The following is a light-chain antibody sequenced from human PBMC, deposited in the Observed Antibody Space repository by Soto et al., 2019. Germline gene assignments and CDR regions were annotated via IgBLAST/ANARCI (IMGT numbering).Light chain of an antibody. CDR3: QQSYSTPPIT. Sequence: DIEVTQSKSSLSASVGDRVTITCRASQSISSYLNWYQQKPGKAPKLLIYAASSLQSGVPSRFSGSGSGTDFTLTISSLQPEDFATHYCQQSYSTPPITFGQVARLEIK. CDR2: AAS. CDR1: QSISSY. J-gene: IGKJ5*01. V-gene: IGKV1-39*01.